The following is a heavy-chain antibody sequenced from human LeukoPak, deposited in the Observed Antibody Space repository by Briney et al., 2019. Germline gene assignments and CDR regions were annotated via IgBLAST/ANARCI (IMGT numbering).Heavy chain of an antibody. D-gene: IGHD5-18*01. Sequence: TGGSLRLPCAASGFTFDDVMHWVRQAPGKGLEWVSFISGDGGATYYADSAKGRFTISRDNGRKSLYLQMDSLRTEDTALYYCAKGGYTYGGRLFDYWGQGTLVTVSS. CDR1: GFTFDDV. V-gene: IGHV3-43*02. CDR2: ISGDGGAT. CDR3: AKGGYTYGGRLFDY. J-gene: IGHJ4*02.